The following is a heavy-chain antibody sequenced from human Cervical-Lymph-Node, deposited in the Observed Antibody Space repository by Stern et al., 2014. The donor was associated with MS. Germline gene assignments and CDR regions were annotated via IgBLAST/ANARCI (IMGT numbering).Heavy chain of an antibody. D-gene: IGHD2-2*01. CDR3: ASLYCSSTSCGMDV. J-gene: IGHJ6*02. CDR1: GYSLSSGYY. Sequence: QVQLQESGPGLVKPSETLSLTCTVSGYSLSSGYYWGWIRQPPGKGLEWXGGIYHSGSTFYNPSHKSRVTISGDPSKNQFSLKLSSVTAADTAVYYCASLYCSSTSCGMDVWGQGTTVTVSS. CDR2: IYHSGST. V-gene: IGHV4-38-2*02.